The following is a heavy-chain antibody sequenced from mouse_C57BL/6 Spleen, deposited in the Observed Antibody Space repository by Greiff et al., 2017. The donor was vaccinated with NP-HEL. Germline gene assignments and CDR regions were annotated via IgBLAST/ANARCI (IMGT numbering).Heavy chain of an antibody. J-gene: IGHJ4*01. CDR2: IWSDGST. V-gene: IGHV2-6-1*01. CDR3: ARQGTVVADYAMDY. CDR1: GFSLTSYG. Sequence: VQRVESGPGLVAPSQSLSIPCTVSGFSLTSYGVHWVRQPPGKGLEWLVVIWSDGSTTYNSALKSRLSISKDNSKSQVFLKMNSLQTDDTAMYYCARQGTVVADYAMDYWGQGTSVTVSS. D-gene: IGHD1-1*01.